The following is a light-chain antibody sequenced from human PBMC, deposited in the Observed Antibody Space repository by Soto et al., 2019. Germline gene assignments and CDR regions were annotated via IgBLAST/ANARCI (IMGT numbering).Light chain of an antibody. CDR3: QSYDSSLDWV. CDR1: SSXIGAGYD. J-gene: IGLJ3*02. CDR2: GNS. V-gene: IGLV1-40*01. Sequence: QSVLTQPPSVSGAPGQRVTISCTGSSSXIGAGYDVHWYQQLPGTAPKLLIYGNSNRPSGVPDRFSGSKSGTSASLAITGLQAEDEADYYCQSYDSSLDWVFGGGTKLTVL.